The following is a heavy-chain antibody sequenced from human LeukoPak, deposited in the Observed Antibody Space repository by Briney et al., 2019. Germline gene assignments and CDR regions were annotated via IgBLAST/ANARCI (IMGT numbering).Heavy chain of an antibody. V-gene: IGHV3-23*01. J-gene: IGHJ4*02. CDR3: AKGYYSGPSPSDY. CDR2: INDRGGDT. Sequence: PGGSLRLSCAASGFTFSNYAMSRVRQAPGKGLEWVSVINDRGGDTFYADSVKVRFTISRDNSKNTLYLQMNSLRAEDSAIYYCAKGYYSGPSPSDYWGQGTLVTVSS. CDR1: GFTFSNYA. D-gene: IGHD3-22*01.